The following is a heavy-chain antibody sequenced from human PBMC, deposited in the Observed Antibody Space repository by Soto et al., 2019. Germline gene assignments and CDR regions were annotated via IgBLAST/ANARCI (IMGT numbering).Heavy chain of an antibody. V-gene: IGHV3-74*01. D-gene: IGHD6-13*01. CDR2: VNNNGDCT. CDR1: GFTFSNYW. Sequence: PGGSLRLSCAASGFTFSNYWMHWVRQAPGKGLVWVSPVNNNGDCTSYADSVTGRFTISRDNSRNTLYLQMSSLRTDDTAVYYCVRSWYRHYFDYWGQGTLVTVSS. CDR3: VRSWYRHYFDY. J-gene: IGHJ4*02.